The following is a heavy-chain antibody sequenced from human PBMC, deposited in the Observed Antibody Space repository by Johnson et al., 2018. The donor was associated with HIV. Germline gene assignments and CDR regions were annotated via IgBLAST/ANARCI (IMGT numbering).Heavy chain of an antibody. V-gene: IGHV3-30*19. CDR3: ARDKYGVPSGAFDS. D-gene: IGHD4-17*01. Sequence: QVQLVESGGGLVQPGGSLRLTCAASGFTFSGYGIHWVRQAPGKGLEWVAVISYDGSNKYYADSVKGRFTISRDNSKNTLYLQMNSLRAEDTALYYCARDKYGVPSGAFDSWGQGTMVTVSS. CDR2: ISYDGSNK. J-gene: IGHJ3*02. CDR1: GFTFSGYG.